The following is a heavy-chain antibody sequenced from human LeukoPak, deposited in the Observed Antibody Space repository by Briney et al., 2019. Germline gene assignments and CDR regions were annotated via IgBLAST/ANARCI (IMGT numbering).Heavy chain of an antibody. Sequence: GESLKISCKGSGYSFTSYWIGWVRQIPGKGLEWMGIIYPGDSDTRYSPSFQGHVTISADKSISPAYLQWSSLKASDTAMYYCARLFKKTYYDILTGYYTAFDYWGQGTLVTVSS. V-gene: IGHV5-51*01. CDR2: IYPGDSDT. J-gene: IGHJ4*02. CDR3: ARLFKKTYYDILTGYYTAFDY. CDR1: GYSFTSYW. D-gene: IGHD3-9*01.